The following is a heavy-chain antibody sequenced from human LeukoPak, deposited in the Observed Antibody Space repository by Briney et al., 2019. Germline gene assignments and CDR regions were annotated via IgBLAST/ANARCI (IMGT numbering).Heavy chain of an antibody. V-gene: IGHV3-23*01. Sequence: GGSLRLSCAASGFTFSSYAMSWVRQAPGKGLEWVSVVTGDSGTIHYSDSVKGRFTISRGNSKNTLYLQMNNLRAEDTAVYYCAKGWSGYFRSPFDLWGQGTMVTVSS. CDR1: GFTFSSYA. CDR2: VTGDSGTI. CDR3: AKGWSGYFRSPFDL. J-gene: IGHJ3*01. D-gene: IGHD3-3*01.